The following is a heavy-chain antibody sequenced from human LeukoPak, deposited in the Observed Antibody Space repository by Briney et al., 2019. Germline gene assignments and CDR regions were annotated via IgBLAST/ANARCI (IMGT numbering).Heavy chain of an antibody. J-gene: IGHJ4*02. D-gene: IGHD6-19*01. CDR1: GFTFSSYG. CDR2: ISYDGSNK. Sequence: GRSLRLSCAASGFTFSSYGMHWVRQAPGKGLEWVAVISYDGSNKYYADSVKGRFTISRDNSKNTLYLQMNSLRAEDTAVYYCAKDRIAVAGGGYYWGQGTLVTVSS. V-gene: IGHV3-30*18. CDR3: AKDRIAVAGGGYY.